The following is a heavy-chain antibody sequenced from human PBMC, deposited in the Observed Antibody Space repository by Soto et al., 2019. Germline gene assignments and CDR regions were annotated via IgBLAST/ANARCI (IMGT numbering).Heavy chain of an antibody. J-gene: IGHJ4*02. CDR1: GGSISSYY. D-gene: IGHD3-22*01. V-gene: IGHV4-59*01. CDR3: ARVPYADYYDSSGYHLYYFDY. CDR2: IYYSGST. Sequence: SETLSLTCTVSGGSISSYYWSWIRQPPGKGLEWIGYIYYSGSTNYNPSLKSRVTISVDTSKNQFSLKLSSVTAADTAVYYCARVPYADYYDSSGYHLYYFDYWGQGSLVTVAS.